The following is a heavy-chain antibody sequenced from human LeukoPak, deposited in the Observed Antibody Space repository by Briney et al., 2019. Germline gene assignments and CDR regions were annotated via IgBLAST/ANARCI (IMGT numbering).Heavy chain of an antibody. CDR1: GYTFTSYG. J-gene: IGHJ4*02. V-gene: IGHV1-18*01. CDR2: ISAYNGNT. Sequence: ASVKVSCKASGYTFTSYGISWVRQAPGQGLEWMGWISAYNGNTNYAQKFQGRVTMTTDTSTSTAYMELRSLRSDDTAVYYCARVRGRYFDWSTLGYWGQGTLVTVSS. D-gene: IGHD3-9*01. CDR3: ARVRGRYFDWSTLGY.